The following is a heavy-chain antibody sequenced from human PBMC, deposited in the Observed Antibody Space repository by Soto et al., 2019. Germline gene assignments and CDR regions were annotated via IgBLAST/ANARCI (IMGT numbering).Heavy chain of an antibody. CDR3: ARDRRSYYDSSGYYDY. D-gene: IGHD3-22*01. Sequence: SETLSLTCTVSGGSISSGGYYWSWIRQHPGKGLEWIGYIYYSGSTYYNPSLKGRVTISVDTSKNQFSLKLSSVTAADTAVYYCARDRRSYYDSSGYYDYWGQGTLVTVSS. CDR2: IYYSGST. CDR1: GGSISSGGYY. J-gene: IGHJ4*02. V-gene: IGHV4-31*03.